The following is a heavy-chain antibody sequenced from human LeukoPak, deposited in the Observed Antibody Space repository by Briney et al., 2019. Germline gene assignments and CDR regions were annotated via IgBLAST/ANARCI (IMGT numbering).Heavy chain of an antibody. CDR1: GGSISSSSYY. J-gene: IGHJ6*03. CDR3: ARVSSLYYYYYMDV. D-gene: IGHD2-15*01. CDR2: IYYSGST. V-gene: IGHV4-39*07. Sequence: SETLSLTCTVSGGSISSSSYYWGWIRQPPGKGLEWIGSIYYSGSTYYNPSLKSRVTISVDTSTNQFSLKLSSVTAADTAVYYCARVSSLYYYYYMDVWGKGTTVTVSS.